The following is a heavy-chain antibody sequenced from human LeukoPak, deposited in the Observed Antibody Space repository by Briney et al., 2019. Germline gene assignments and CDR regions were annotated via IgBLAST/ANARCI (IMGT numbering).Heavy chain of an antibody. CDR2: IKQDGSEK. J-gene: IGHJ4*02. Sequence: GGSLRLSCAPSGFTLSSYWMSWVRQAPGKGREWVANIKQDGSEKYYVDSVKGQFTISRDNAKNSLYLQMNSLRAEDTAVYYCARDGVLLWFGEEGFFDYWGQGTLVTVSS. D-gene: IGHD3-10*01. CDR1: GFTLSSYW. CDR3: ARDGVLLWFGEEGFFDY. V-gene: IGHV3-7*01.